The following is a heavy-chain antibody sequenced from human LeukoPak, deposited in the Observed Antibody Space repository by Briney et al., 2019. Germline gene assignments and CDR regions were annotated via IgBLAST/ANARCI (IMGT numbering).Heavy chain of an antibody. V-gene: IGHV1-69*05. CDR3: AREGRWLRTNPYFDY. Sequence: SVKVSCKASGGTFSSYAISWVREAPGQGLEWMEGIIPIFGTANYAQKFQGRVTITTDESTSTAYMELSSLRSEDTAVYYCAREGRWLRTNPYFDYWGQGTLVTVSS. D-gene: IGHD5-24*01. J-gene: IGHJ4*02. CDR1: GGTFSSYA. CDR2: IIPIFGTA.